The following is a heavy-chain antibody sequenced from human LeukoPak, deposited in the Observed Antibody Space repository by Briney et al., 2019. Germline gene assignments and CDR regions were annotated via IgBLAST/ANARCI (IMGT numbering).Heavy chain of an antibody. CDR1: GFTFSSYE. CDR2: ISSSGSTI. D-gene: IGHD3-22*01. J-gene: IGHJ4*02. CDR3: ARVHTEPKDYYDSSGYYSTPFDY. Sequence: PGGSLRLSCAASGFTFSSYEMNWVRQAQGKGLEWVSYISSSGSTIYYADSVKGRFTISRDNAKNSLYLQMNSLRAEDTAVYYCARVHTEPKDYYDSSGYYSTPFDYWGQGTLVTVSS. V-gene: IGHV3-48*03.